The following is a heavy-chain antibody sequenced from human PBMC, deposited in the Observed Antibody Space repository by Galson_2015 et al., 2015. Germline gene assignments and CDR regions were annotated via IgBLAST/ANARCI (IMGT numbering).Heavy chain of an antibody. D-gene: IGHD2-15*01. CDR2: IYYSGST. J-gene: IGHJ5*02. CDR3: ARAKAAWHWFDP. V-gene: IGHV4-31*03. Sequence: TLSLTCTVSGGSISSGGYYWSWIRQHPGKGLEWIGYIYYSGSTYYIPSLKSRVTISVDTSKNQFSLKLSSVTAADTAVYYCARAKAAWHWFDPWGQGTLVTVSS. CDR1: GGSISSGGYY.